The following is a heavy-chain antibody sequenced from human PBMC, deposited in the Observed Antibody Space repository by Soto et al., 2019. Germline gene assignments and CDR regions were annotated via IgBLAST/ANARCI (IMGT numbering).Heavy chain of an antibody. Sequence: GGSLRLSCAASGFTFSSYGMHWVRQAPGKGLEWVAVISYDGSNKYYADSVKGRFTISRDNSKNKLYLQMNSLRAEDTAVYYCAKDYWNDVFSMVDDAFDIWGQGTMVTVSS. CDR1: GFTFSSYG. CDR3: AKDYWNDVFSMVDDAFDI. D-gene: IGHD1-1*01. V-gene: IGHV3-30*18. CDR2: ISYDGSNK. J-gene: IGHJ3*02.